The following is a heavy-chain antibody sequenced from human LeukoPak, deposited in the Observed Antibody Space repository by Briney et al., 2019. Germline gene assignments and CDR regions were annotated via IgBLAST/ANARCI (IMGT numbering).Heavy chain of an antibody. CDR3: ARQVSDYYYYYIDV. Sequence: SETLSLTCTVSGGSISSIGYYWDWIRQPPGKGLEWLGSIYYSETTYYNSSLKSRVTISLNTSKNQFSLRLNSVTAADTAVYYCARQVSDYYYYYIDVWGKGATVTVS. J-gene: IGHJ6*03. CDR2: IYYSETT. D-gene: IGHD5/OR15-5a*01. V-gene: IGHV4-39*01. CDR1: GGSISSIGYY.